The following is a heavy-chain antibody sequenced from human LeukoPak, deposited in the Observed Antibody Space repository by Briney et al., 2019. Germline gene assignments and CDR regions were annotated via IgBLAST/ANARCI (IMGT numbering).Heavy chain of an antibody. CDR3: ARRAPNYCSSTSCYNWYFDL. J-gene: IGHJ2*01. Sequence: SETLSLTCTVSGGSISSSSYFWGWIRQPPGKGLEWIGSIYYSGSTYYNPSLKSRVTISVDTSKNQFSLKLSSVPAADTAVYYCARRAPNYCSSTSCYNWYFDLWGRGTLVTVSS. V-gene: IGHV4-39*01. CDR1: GGSISSSSYF. D-gene: IGHD2-2*02. CDR2: IYYSGST.